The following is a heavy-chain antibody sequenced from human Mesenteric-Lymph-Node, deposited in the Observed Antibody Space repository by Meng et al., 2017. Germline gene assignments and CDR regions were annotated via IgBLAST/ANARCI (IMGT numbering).Heavy chain of an antibody. V-gene: IGHV4-30-4*08. CDR3: ARGQKGYFDL. Sequence: QVQLQESGPGLVRPSETLSLTCTVSGGSVSSGNFYWNWIRQPPGKGLEWSGHIYNSGSTYYNPSLKSRITISVDTSKNQFSLKLSSVTAADTAVYYCARGQKGYFDLWGRGTLVTVSS. J-gene: IGHJ2*01. CDR1: GGSVSSGNFY. CDR2: IYNSGST.